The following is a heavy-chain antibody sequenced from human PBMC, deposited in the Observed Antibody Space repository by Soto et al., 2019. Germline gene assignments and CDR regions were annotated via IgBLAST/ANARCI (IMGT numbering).Heavy chain of an antibody. D-gene: IGHD3-10*01. CDR3: ARDKGDGSGSYYGY. Sequence: QVQLVQSGAEVKKPGASVKVSCKASGYTFTSYGISWVRQAPGQGLEWMGWISAYNGNTNYAQKLQGRVTMTTDTPXRTAYMELRSLGSDDTAVYYCARDKGDGSGSYYGYWGQGTLVTVSS. J-gene: IGHJ4*02. CDR2: ISAYNGNT. V-gene: IGHV1-18*01. CDR1: GYTFTSYG.